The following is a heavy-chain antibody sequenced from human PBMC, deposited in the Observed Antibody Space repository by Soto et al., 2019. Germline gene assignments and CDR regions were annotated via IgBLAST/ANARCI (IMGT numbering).Heavy chain of an antibody. CDR2: ASSDGTNK. V-gene: IGHV3-30-3*01. CDR3: ARDPYSSGGIVQKFDF. J-gene: IGHJ4*02. D-gene: IGHD6-19*01. CDR1: GFTFSSYA. Sequence: PGGSLRLSCAGSGFTFSSYAVHWVRQAPGKGLEWVAFASSDGTNKQYADSVQGRFIISRDNSENTVYLQMNSLRSEDTAVYSCARDPYSSGGIVQKFDFWGQGTLVTVSS.